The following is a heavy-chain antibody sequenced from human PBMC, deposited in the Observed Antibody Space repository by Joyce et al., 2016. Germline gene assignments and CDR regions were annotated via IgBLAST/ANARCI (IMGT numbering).Heavy chain of an antibody. CDR3: ARSRGDY. D-gene: IGHD3-10*01. CDR1: GFTFSSYW. V-gene: IGHV3-7*03. Sequence: EVQMVESGGGLVQPGGSLRLSCAASGFTFSSYWMAWVRQATGKGLEWVANIKEDGSEKSYVDSVKGRFTISRDNAKNSLYLEMNSLRAEDTAVYYCARSRGDYWGQGTLVTVSS. CDR2: IKEDGSEK. J-gene: IGHJ4*02.